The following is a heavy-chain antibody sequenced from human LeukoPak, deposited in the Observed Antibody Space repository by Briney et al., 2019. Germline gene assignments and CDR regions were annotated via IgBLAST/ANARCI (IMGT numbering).Heavy chain of an antibody. Sequence: SETLSLTCTVSGGSISSYYWSWIRQPPGKGLEWIGYIYYSGSTNYNPSLKSRVTISVDTSKNQFSLKLSSVTAADTAVYYCAREYSSPNAYYNWFDPWGQGTLVTVSS. J-gene: IGHJ5*02. D-gene: IGHD6-13*01. CDR1: GGSISSYY. CDR3: AREYSSPNAYYNWFDP. V-gene: IGHV4-59*01. CDR2: IYYSGST.